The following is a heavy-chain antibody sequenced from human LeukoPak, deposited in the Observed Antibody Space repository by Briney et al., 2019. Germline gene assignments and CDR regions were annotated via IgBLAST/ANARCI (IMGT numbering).Heavy chain of an antibody. CDR1: GFTFDDYA. Sequence: GGSLRLSCAASGFTFDDYAMHWVRQAPGKGLEWVSGISWNSGSIGYADSVKGRFTISIDNAKNSLYLQMNSLRAEDMALYYCAKDTGGFDPWGQGTLVTVSS. J-gene: IGHJ5*02. CDR2: ISWNSGSI. CDR3: AKDTGGFDP. V-gene: IGHV3-9*03.